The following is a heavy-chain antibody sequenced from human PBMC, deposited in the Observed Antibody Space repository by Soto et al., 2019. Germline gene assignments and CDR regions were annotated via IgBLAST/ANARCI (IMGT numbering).Heavy chain of an antibody. CDR3: ATPGLYSGYDKHVPYYYYGMDA. D-gene: IGHD5-12*01. CDR1: GYTFTSYD. Sequence: ASVKVSCKASGYTFTSYDINWVRQATGQGLEWMGWMNPNSGNTGYAQKFQGRVTMTRNTSISTAYMELSSLRSEDTAVYYCATPGLYSGYDKHVPYYYYGMDAWGQGTTVTVSS. V-gene: IGHV1-8*01. CDR2: MNPNSGNT. J-gene: IGHJ6*02.